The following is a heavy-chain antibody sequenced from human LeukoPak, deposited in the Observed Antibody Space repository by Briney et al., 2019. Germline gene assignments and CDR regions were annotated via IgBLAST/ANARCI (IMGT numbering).Heavy chain of an antibody. CDR3: ARAGLYYYDSSGYSSFDY. Sequence: ASVKVSCKASSYTFTSYGISWVRQAPGQGLEWMGWISAYNGNTNYAQKLQGRVTMTTDTSTSTAYMELRSLRSDDTAVYYCARAGLYYYDSSGYSSFDYWGQGTLVAVSS. CDR1: SYTFTSYG. CDR2: ISAYNGNT. D-gene: IGHD3-22*01. V-gene: IGHV1-18*01. J-gene: IGHJ4*02.